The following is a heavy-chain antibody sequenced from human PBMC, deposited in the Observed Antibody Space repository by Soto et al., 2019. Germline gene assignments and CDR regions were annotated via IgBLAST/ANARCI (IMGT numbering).Heavy chain of an antibody. CDR2: ISAYNGNT. Sequence: QVQLVQSRAEVKKPGASVKVSCKASGYTFTSYGLSWARQAPGQGLEWMGWISAYNGNTNYAQKLQGRVTMTTDTSTSTAYMELRSLRSDDTAVYYCARGVITIFGVVIPEFDVWGKGTTVTVSS. CDR3: ARGVITIFGVVIPEFDV. CDR1: GYTFTSYG. V-gene: IGHV1-18*01. D-gene: IGHD3-3*01. J-gene: IGHJ6*04.